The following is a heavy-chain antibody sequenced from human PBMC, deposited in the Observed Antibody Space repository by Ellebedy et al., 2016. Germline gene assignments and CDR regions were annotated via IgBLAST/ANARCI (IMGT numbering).Heavy chain of an antibody. CDR2: FNPSGCYT. J-gene: IGHJ6*02. D-gene: IGHD2-2*01. CDR3: ARAAEGEAFNFYGMDV. V-gene: IGHV1-46*01. CDR1: GYTFTNYY. Sequence: ASVTVSCKASGYTFTNYYMHWVRQAPGQGLEWMGIFNPSGCYTTYAQKSLGRVTMTRDTSRTTVYLDLSSLTSDEPAVYYCARAAEGEAFNFYGMDVWGQGTTVTVSS.